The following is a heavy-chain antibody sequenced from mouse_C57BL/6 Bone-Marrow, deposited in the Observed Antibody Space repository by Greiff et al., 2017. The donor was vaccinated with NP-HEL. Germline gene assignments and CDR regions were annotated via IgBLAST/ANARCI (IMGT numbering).Heavy chain of an antibody. CDR1: GYTFTNYW. Sequence: QLQQSGAELVRPGTSVKMSCKASGYTFTNYWIGWAKQRPGHGLEWIGDIYPGGGYTNYNEKFKGKATLTSDKSSSTAYMQFSSLTSEDSAIYYCAREEDYYGSPFAYWGQGTLVTVSA. CDR2: IYPGGGYT. D-gene: IGHD1-1*01. J-gene: IGHJ3*01. V-gene: IGHV1-63*01. CDR3: AREEDYYGSPFAY.